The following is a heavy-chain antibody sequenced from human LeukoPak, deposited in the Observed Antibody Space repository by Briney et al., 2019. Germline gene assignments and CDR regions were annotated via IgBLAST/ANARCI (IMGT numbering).Heavy chain of an antibody. Sequence: SETLSLTCTASGGSINSYYWNWIRQPPGKGLEWIGYIYYSGGTNYNPSLSSRVTISIDTAKNQFSLKLTSVTAADTAVYYCARRGRNSSGWQDYLWGQGTLVTVSS. CDR1: GGSINSYY. CDR2: IYYSGGT. J-gene: IGHJ4*02. V-gene: IGHV4-59*01. D-gene: IGHD6-25*01. CDR3: ARRGRNSSGWQDYL.